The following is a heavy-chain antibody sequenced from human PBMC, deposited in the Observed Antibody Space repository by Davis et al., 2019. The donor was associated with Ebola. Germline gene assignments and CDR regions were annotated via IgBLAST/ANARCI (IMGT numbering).Heavy chain of an antibody. Sequence: SETLSLTCTVSGASISTYYWSWIRQTPGKRLEWIGYMFHNGAADYNPSFKSRVTISLDTSKNQFSLKLGSLTTADTAVYYCARTSGQWLTFVDIDYWGQGTLITVSS. CDR3: ARTSGQWLTFVDIDY. J-gene: IGHJ4*02. D-gene: IGHD6-19*01. CDR1: GASISTYY. V-gene: IGHV4-59*01. CDR2: MFHNGAA.